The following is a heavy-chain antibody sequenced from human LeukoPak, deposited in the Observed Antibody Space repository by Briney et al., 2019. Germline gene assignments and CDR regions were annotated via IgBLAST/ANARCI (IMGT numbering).Heavy chain of an antibody. J-gene: IGHJ5*02. Sequence: ASVKVSCKASGYTFTSCGISWVRQAPAQGLEWMGWISTYNGNTNYAQKLQGRVTMNTDTATSTAYMEQRSLRSDDTAVYYCARDARYSSGWYEVGWFDPWGQGTLVTVSS. CDR1: GYTFTSCG. CDR2: ISTYNGNT. D-gene: IGHD6-19*01. V-gene: IGHV1-18*01. CDR3: ARDARYSSGWYEVGWFDP.